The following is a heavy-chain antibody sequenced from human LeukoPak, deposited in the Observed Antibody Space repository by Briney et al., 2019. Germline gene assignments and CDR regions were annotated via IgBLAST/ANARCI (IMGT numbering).Heavy chain of an antibody. CDR1: GGSISSSSYY. V-gene: IGHV4-39*01. D-gene: IGHD3-3*01. J-gene: IGHJ3*02. Sequence: SETLSLTCTVSGGSISSSSYYWGWIRQPPGKGLEWIGSIYYSGSTYYNPSLKSRVTISVDTSKNQFSLKLSSVTAADTAVYYCARAPWYGNTIFGVVTRHDAFDIWGQGTMVTVSS. CDR3: ARAPWYGNTIFGVVTRHDAFDI. CDR2: IYYSGST.